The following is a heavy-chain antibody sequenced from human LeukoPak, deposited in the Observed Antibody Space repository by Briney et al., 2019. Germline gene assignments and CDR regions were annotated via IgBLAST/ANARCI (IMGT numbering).Heavy chain of an antibody. D-gene: IGHD5-24*01. CDR3: AKSFSETERATITAY. CDR1: GGSISSNF. Sequence: SETLSLTCTVSGGSISSNFWSWIRQPPGKGLEYIGYIYNSGTTNYNPSLKSRVTISVDTSKNQFSLKLGSVTAADTAIYYCAKSFSETERATITAYWGQGTLVTVSS. CDR2: IYNSGTT. J-gene: IGHJ4*02. V-gene: IGHV4-59*01.